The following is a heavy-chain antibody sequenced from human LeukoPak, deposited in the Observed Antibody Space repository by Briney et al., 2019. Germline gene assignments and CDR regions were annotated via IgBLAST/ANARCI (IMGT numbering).Heavy chain of an antibody. CDR3: ARGDILTGYYYYYGMDV. J-gene: IGHJ6*02. Sequence: GVSLRLSCAASGFTFSSYGMHWVRQAPGKGLEWVAVIWYDGSNKYYADSVKGRFTISRDNSKNTLYLQMNSLRAEDTAVYYCARGDILTGYYYYYGMDVWGQGTTVTVSS. CDR2: IWYDGSNK. D-gene: IGHD3-9*01. V-gene: IGHV3-33*01. CDR1: GFTFSSYG.